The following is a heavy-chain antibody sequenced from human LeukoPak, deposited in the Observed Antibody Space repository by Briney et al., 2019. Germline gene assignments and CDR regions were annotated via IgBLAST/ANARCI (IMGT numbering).Heavy chain of an antibody. D-gene: IGHD3-10*01. CDR1: GFTFSSYS. CDR2: ISSSSSYI. J-gene: IGHJ5*02. Sequence: PVGSLRLSCAASGFTFSSYSMNWVRQVPGKGLEWVSSISSSSSYIYYADSVKGRFTISRDNAKNSLYLQMNSLRAEDTAVYYCARDVMVRGVIVWFDPWGQGTLVTVSS. V-gene: IGHV3-21*01. CDR3: ARDVMVRGVIVWFDP.